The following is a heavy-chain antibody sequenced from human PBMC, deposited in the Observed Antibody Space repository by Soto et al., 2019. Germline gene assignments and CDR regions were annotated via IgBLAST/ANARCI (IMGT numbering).Heavy chain of an antibody. CDR3: ARQQLRRGYSPGYGMDV. CDR2: ISSSSSTI. J-gene: IGHJ6*02. V-gene: IGHV3-48*02. D-gene: IGHD2-2*03. CDR1: GFTFSSYS. Sequence: GGSLRLSCAASGFTFSSYSMNWVRQAPGKGLEWVSYISSSSSTIYYADSVKGRFTISRDNAKNSLYVQMNSLRDEDTAVYYCARQQLRRGYSPGYGMDVWGQGTTVTVSS.